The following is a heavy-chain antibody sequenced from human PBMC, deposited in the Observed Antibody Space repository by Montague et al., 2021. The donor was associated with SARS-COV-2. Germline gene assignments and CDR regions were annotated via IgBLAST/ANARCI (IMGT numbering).Heavy chain of an antibody. CDR3: AKARYDSSGYHFEH. D-gene: IGHD3-22*01. Sequence: PLRLSCAASGFAFGYYAMSWVRQAPGKGLEWVSAISGTGGSTHYADSVRGRFTFSRDNSKNTLYLEMNSLRAEDTAVYYCAKARYDSSGYHFEHWGQGILVTVSS. CDR2: ISGTGGST. CDR1: GFAFGYYA. J-gene: IGHJ4*02. V-gene: IGHV3-23*01.